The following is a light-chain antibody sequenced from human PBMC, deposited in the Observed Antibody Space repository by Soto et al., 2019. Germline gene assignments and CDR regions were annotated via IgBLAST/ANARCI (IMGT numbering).Light chain of an antibody. Sequence: QSVLTQPPSVSGAPGQRVTISCTGSSSNIGAPYNVHWYQQLPGTVPKLLIYANNNRPSGVPDRFSGSRSGTSASLAITGLQAGDEADHYCQSYDSSLSEGVFGGGTKLTVL. CDR3: QSYDSSLSEGV. J-gene: IGLJ2*01. CDR2: ANN. V-gene: IGLV1-40*01. CDR1: SSNIGAPYN.